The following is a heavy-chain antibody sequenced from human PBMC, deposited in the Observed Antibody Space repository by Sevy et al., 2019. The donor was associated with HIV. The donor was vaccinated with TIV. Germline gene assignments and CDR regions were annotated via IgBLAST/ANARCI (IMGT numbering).Heavy chain of an antibody. V-gene: IGHV3-72*01. CDR1: GFTFSDHY. J-gene: IGHJ4*02. D-gene: IGHD6-13*01. Sequence: GGSLRLSCAASGFTFSDHYMEWVRQAPGKGLEWVGRTRNKADGYTTEYAADVKGRFTISRDDSENSLYLQMNSLKTEDTAVYYCSTHAGIAAAGRVFDYWGQGALVTVSS. CDR3: STHAGIAAAGRVFDY. CDR2: TRNKADGYTT.